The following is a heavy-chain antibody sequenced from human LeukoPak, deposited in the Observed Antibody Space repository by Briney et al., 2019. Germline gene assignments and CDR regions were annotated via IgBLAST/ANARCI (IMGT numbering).Heavy chain of an antibody. CDR3: AIFGRDGTTYDVFHI. D-gene: IGHD5-24*01. CDR2: MNPNSGNT. CDR1: GYTFTSYD. Sequence: GASAKASCKASGYTFTSYDINWVRQATGQGLEWMGWMNPNSGNTGYAQKFQGRVTMTRNTSISTADMELRSLKSDDTAVYYCAIFGRDGTTYDVFHIWGQGTMVTVSS. J-gene: IGHJ3*02. V-gene: IGHV1-8*01.